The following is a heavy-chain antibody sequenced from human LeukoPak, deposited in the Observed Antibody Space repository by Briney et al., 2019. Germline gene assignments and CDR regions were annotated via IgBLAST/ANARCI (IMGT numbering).Heavy chain of an antibody. CDR2: MNPNSGNT. Sequence: GASVKVSCKASGYTFTSYDINWVRQATGQGLEWMGWMNPNSGNTGYAQKFQGRVTMTRNTSIDTAYMELSSLRSEDTAVYYCARGYAVRGAIRWFDPWGQGTLVTVSS. CDR3: ARGYAVRGAIRWFDP. D-gene: IGHD3-10*01. V-gene: IGHV1-8*01. CDR1: GYTFTSYD. J-gene: IGHJ5*02.